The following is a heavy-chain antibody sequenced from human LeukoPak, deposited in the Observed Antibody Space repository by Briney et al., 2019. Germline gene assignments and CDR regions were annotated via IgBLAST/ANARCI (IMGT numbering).Heavy chain of an antibody. CDR1: GITFSSYG. CDR3: AKDPRQWLVSYYFDY. D-gene: IGHD6-19*01. Sequence: GGSLRLSCAASGITFSSYGMHWVRQAPGKGLEWVAFIRYDGSKKYYVDSVKGRFTISRDNSKNTLYLQMNSLRAEDTAVYYCAKDPRQWLVSYYFDYWGQGTLVTVSS. V-gene: IGHV3-30*02. CDR2: IRYDGSKK. J-gene: IGHJ4*02.